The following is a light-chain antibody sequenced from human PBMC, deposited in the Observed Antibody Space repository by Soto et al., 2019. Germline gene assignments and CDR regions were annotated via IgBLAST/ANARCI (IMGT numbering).Light chain of an antibody. J-gene: IGLJ2*01. V-gene: IGLV3-1*01. CDR2: QDG. Sequence: SYELTQPPSVSVSPGQTASITCSGDKLGDKYACWYQQKPGQSPVLVIYQDGKRPSGIPERFSGSNSGNTATLTISGTQAMDEAHYYCQAWDSSTVVFGGGTKLTVL. CDR3: QAWDSSTVV. CDR1: KLGDKY.